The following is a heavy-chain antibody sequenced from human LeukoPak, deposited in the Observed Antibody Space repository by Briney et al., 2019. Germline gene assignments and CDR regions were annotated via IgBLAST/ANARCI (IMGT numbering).Heavy chain of an antibody. V-gene: IGHV4-39*07. CDR1: GGSISSSSYY. Sequence: QTSETLSLTCTVSGGSISSSSYYWGWIRQPPGKGLEWIGSIYYSGSTYYNPSLKSRVTISVDTSKNQFSLKLSSVTAADTAVYYCARESVSSGWYTGDYWGQGTLVTVSS. CDR2: IYYSGST. D-gene: IGHD6-19*01. CDR3: ARESVSSGWYTGDY. J-gene: IGHJ4*02.